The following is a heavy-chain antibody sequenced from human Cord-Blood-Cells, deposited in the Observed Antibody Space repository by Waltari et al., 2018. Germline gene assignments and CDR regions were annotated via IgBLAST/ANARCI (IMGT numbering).Heavy chain of an antibody. CDR2: IKSKTDGGTR. J-gene: IGHJ6*02. V-gene: IGHV3-15*01. Sequence: EVQLVESGGGLVKPGGSLRLSCAASGFTFSNAWMSWVRQAPGKGLEWVGRIKSKTDGGTRDYASPVKDRFTISREDSKNTLYRQMNSLKTADTAVYYCTTDNWNYYYYGMDVWGQGTTVTVSS. D-gene: IGHD1-20*01. CDR1: GFTFSNAW. CDR3: TTDNWNYYYYGMDV.